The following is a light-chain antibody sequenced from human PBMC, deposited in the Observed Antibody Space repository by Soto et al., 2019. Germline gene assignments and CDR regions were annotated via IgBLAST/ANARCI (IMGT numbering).Light chain of an antibody. J-gene: IGLJ1*01. CDR1: SSNIGAGYD. CDR2: GNN. V-gene: IGLV1-40*01. Sequence: QSVLTQPPSVSGAPGQRVTISCTGSSSNIGAGYDVHWYQQLPGTAPKLLIYGNNNRPSWVPDRFSGSKSGTSASLAVTGLQAEDEADYYCQSYATGLSVLYVFGTGTKLTVL. CDR3: QSYATGLSVLYV.